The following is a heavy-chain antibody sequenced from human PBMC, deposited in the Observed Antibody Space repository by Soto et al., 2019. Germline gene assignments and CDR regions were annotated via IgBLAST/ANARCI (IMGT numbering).Heavy chain of an antibody. Sequence: QITLKESGPTLMKPTQTLTLTCTFSGFSLSTSGVGVGWIRQPPGKALEWLALNYWYDDKRYSPSLKSRLTITKDISKTRVVITMTHLDPVDTATYYCAHKSPNYYIGMDVWGQGTTITVSS. V-gene: IGHV2-5*01. J-gene: IGHJ6*02. CDR2: NYWYDDK. CDR1: GFSLSTSGVG. CDR3: AHKSPNYYIGMDV.